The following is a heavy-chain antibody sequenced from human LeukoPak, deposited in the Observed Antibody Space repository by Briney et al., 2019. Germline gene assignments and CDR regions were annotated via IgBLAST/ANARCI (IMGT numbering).Heavy chain of an antibody. CDR1: GFTFGDYA. CDR2: ISWNSGSI. CDR3: AKDKGAVAGAFDY. V-gene: IGHV3-9*03. Sequence: GGSLRLSCAASGFTFGDYAMHWVRQAPGKGLEWVSGISWNSGSIGYADSVKGRFTISRDNAKNSLYLQMNSLRAEDMALYYCAKDKGAVAGAFDYWGQGTLVTVSA. J-gene: IGHJ4*02. D-gene: IGHD6-19*01.